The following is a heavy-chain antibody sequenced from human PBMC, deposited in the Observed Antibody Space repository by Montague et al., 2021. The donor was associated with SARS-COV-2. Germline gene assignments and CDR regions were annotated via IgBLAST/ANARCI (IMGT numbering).Heavy chain of an antibody. CDR3: AKERHGSGAYYCDT. V-gene: IGHV3-9*01. J-gene: IGHJ4*02. D-gene: IGHD3-10*01. Sequence: SLRLSCAASGFTFDDFDMHWVRQAPGKGLEWVSSTCWDGGVKGYADSVKGRFTTSRDNARNTLYLQMNTLRPDDTAFYYCAKERHGSGAYYCDTWGQGTLVTVSS. CDR1: GFTFDDFD. CDR2: TCWDGGVK.